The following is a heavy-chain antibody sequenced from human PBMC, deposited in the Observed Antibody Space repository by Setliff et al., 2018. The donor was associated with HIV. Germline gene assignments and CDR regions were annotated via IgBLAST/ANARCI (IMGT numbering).Heavy chain of an antibody. V-gene: IGHV1-69*10. J-gene: IGHJ4*02. CDR3: VCRTVVAGKGLPPDS. D-gene: IGHD6-19*01. CDR2: IIPILSMT. CDR1: GGTFSSSA. Sequence: ASVKVSCKASGGTFSSSAFSWVRQAPGQGVEWMGGIIPILSMTSYAQKFQGRATITADISTSTAYLELSSLRSEDTALFYCVCRTVVAGKGLPPDSWGQGTLVTVSS.